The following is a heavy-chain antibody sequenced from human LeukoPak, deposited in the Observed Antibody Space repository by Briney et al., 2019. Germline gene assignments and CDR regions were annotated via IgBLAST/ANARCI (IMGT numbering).Heavy chain of an antibody. V-gene: IGHV3-23*01. Sequence: PGGSLRLSCAASGFTFSSYGMSWVRQAPGKGLEWVSAISGSGGSTYYADSVKGRFTISRDNSKNTLYLQMNSLRAEDTAVYYCAKDGSGSYYYYYYMDVWGKGTTVTISS. J-gene: IGHJ6*03. CDR2: ISGSGGST. CDR3: AKDGSGSYYYYYYMDV. D-gene: IGHD3-10*01. CDR1: GFTFSSYG.